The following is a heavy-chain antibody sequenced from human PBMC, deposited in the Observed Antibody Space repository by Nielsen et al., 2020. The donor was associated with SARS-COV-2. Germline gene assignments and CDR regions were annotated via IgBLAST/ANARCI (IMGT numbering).Heavy chain of an antibody. V-gene: IGHV4-34*01. Sequence: ESLKISCAASGFTFSSYWMSWIRQPPGKGLEWIGEINHSGSTNYNPSLKSRVTISVDTSKNQFSLKLSSVTAANTAVYYCARVTPYMASAFDIWGQGTMVTVSS. D-gene: IGHD2-2*02. CDR3: ARVTPYMASAFDI. J-gene: IGHJ3*02. CDR2: INHSGST. CDR1: GFTFSSYW.